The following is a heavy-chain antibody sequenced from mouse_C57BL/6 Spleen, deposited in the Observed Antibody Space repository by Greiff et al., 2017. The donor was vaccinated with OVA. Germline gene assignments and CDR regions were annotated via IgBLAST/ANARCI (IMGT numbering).Heavy chain of an antibody. CDR1: GYAFSSSW. CDR3: ARGDAYGNYDWFAY. D-gene: IGHD2-1*01. CDR2: IYPGDGDT. V-gene: IGHV1-82*01. J-gene: IGHJ3*01. Sequence: VQLVESGPELVKPGASVKISCKASGYAFSSSWMNWVKQRPGKGLEWIGRIYPGDGDTNYNGKFKGKATLTADKSSSTAYMQLSSLTSEDSAVYFSARGDAYGNYDWFAYWGQGTLVTVSA.